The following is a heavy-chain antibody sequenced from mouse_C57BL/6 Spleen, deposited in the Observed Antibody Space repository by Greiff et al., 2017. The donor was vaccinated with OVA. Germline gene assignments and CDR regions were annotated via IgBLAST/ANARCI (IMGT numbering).Heavy chain of an antibody. Sequence: QVQLQQSGAELVRPGTSVKVSCKASGYAFTNYLIEWVKQRPGQGLEWIGVINPGSGGTNYNEKFKGKATLTADKSSSTAYMQLSSLTSEDSAVYFCAREKLFYGSISEYWGPSTTLTVSS. CDR1: GYAFTNYL. J-gene: IGHJ2*01. CDR2: INPGSGGT. CDR3: AREKLFYGSISEY. V-gene: IGHV1-54*01. D-gene: IGHD1-1*01.